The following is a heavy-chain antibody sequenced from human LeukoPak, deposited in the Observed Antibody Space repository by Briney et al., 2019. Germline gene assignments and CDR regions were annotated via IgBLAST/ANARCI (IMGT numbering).Heavy chain of an antibody. CDR2: IYYSGST. CDR1: GGSISSSSYY. CDR3: ASLTRESAPRGNGDFWSGYSDY. V-gene: IGHV4-39*07. J-gene: IGHJ4*02. Sequence: PSETLSLTCTVSGGSISSSSYYWGWIRQPPGKGLEWIGSIYYSGSTYYNPSLKSRVTISVDTSKNQFSLKLSSVTAADTAVYYCASLTRESAPRGNGDFWSGYSDYWGQGILVTVSS. D-gene: IGHD3-3*01.